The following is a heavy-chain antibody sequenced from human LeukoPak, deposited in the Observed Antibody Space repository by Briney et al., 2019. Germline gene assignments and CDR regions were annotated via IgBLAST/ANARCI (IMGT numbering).Heavy chain of an antibody. CDR1: GYTLTGYY. CDR3: ARRVPAGIGTFDI. V-gene: IGHV1-2*02. D-gene: IGHD2-2*02. CDR2: INPNSGGT. J-gene: IGHJ3*02. Sequence: GASVKVSCKASGYTLTGYYMHWVRQAPGQGLEWMGWINPNSGGTNYAQKFQGRVTMTRDTSISTAYMELSRLRSDDTAVYYCARRVPAGIGTFDIWGQGTMVTVSS.